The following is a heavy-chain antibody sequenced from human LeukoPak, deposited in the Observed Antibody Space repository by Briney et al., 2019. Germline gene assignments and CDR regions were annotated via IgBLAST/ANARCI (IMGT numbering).Heavy chain of an antibody. D-gene: IGHD3/OR15-3a*01. CDR1: GFTFSHYW. CDR2: IKPDGSDK. J-gene: IGHJ2*01. CDR3: ARELVSLGTGYFDL. Sequence: GGSLRLSCAASGFTFSHYWMSWVRQAPGKGLEWVANIKPDGSDKYYVDSVKGRFTISRDNAKNTLYLQMDSLRAEDTAVYYCARELVSLGTGYFDLWGRGTLVTVAS. V-gene: IGHV3-7*01.